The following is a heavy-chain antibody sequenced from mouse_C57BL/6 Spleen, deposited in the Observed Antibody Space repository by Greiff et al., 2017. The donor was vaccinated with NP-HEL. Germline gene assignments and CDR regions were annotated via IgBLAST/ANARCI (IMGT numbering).Heavy chain of an antibody. J-gene: IGHJ4*01. Sequence: VQLQQSGPELVKPGASVKMSCKASGYTFTDYNMHWVKQSHGKSLEWIGYINPNNGGTSYNQKFKGKATLTVNKSSSTAYMELRSLTSEDSAVYYCARYDYDFYYAMDYWGQGTSVTVSS. CDR2: INPNNGGT. CDR1: GYTFTDYN. D-gene: IGHD2-4*01. V-gene: IGHV1-22*01. CDR3: ARYDYDFYYAMDY.